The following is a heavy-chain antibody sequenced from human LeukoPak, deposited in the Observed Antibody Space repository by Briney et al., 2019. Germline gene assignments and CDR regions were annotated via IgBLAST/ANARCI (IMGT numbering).Heavy chain of an antibody. CDR3: ARGPRVRWFDP. Sequence: SQALSLTCTVSGGSISSGDYYWGWIRQPPGKGLEWIGEINHSGSTNYNTSLKSRVAISVDTSKNQFSLKLSSVTAADTAVYYCARGPRVRWFDPWGQGTLVTVSS. CDR1: GGSISSGDYY. V-gene: IGHV4-39*07. CDR2: INHSGST. J-gene: IGHJ5*02.